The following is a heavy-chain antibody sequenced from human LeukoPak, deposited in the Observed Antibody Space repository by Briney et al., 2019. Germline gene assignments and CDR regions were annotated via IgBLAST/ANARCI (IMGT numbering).Heavy chain of an antibody. CDR1: GFAFSSYW. CDR3: AKERYSSSWYLGYFDY. CDR2: IKQDGSEK. V-gene: IGHV3-7*01. Sequence: GGSLRLSCAASGFAFSSYWMTWVRQPPGKGLEWVANIKQDGSEKYYVDSVKGRFTISRDNAKNSLYLQMNSLRAEDTAVYYCAKERYSSSWYLGYFDYWGQGTLVTVSS. D-gene: IGHD6-13*01. J-gene: IGHJ4*02.